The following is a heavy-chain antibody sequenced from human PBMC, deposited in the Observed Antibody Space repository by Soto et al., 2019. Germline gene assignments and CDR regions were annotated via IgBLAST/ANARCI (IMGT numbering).Heavy chain of an antibody. CDR2: ITPIYPTT. J-gene: IGHJ4*02. CDR3: ARIPRYSFPTSDDLDS. D-gene: IGHD5-18*01. Sequence: QVQLVQSGAEVGKPGSSVQVSCKASGGTFYTYTFSWVRQAPGQGLEWMGSITPIYPTTNYAEKFQGRLTVTADGSTNTAYMELNSLTSDDTAVYYCARIPRYSFPTSDDLDSWGQGTLVTVSS. V-gene: IGHV1-69*15. CDR1: GGTFYTYT.